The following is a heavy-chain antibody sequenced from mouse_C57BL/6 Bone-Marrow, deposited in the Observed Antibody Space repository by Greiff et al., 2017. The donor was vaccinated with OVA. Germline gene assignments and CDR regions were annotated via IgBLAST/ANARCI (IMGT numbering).Heavy chain of an antibody. CDR3: ARYGDDLYAMDY. Sequence: QVQLQQPGAELVRPGTSVKLSCKASGYTFTSYWMHWVKQRPGQGLEWIGVIDTSDSYTNYNQKFKGKATLTVDTSSSTAYMQLSSLTTEDSAVYDVARYGDDLYAMDYWGQGTSVTVSS. J-gene: IGHJ4*01. CDR2: IDTSDSYT. D-gene: IGHD1-1*02. CDR1: GYTFTSYW. V-gene: IGHV1-59*01.